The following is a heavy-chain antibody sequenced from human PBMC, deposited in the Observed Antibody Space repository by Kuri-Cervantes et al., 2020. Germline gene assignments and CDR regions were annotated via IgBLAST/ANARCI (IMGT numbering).Heavy chain of an antibody. Sequence: ASVKVSCKASGYTFTSYGISWVRQAPGQRLEWMGWINAGNGNTKYSQKFQGRVTITRDTSASTAYMELSRLRSDDTAVYYCASGEYSGYDYWGQGTLVTVSS. CDR1: GYTFTSYG. V-gene: IGHV1-18*01. J-gene: IGHJ4*02. CDR2: INAGNGNT. D-gene: IGHD5-12*01. CDR3: ASGEYSGYDY.